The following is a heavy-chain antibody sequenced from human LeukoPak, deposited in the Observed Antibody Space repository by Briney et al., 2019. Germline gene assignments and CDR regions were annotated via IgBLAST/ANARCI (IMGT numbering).Heavy chain of an antibody. J-gene: IGHJ6*04. CDR2: ISSSGSTI. CDR3: AKDRGYNWNEPSSG. D-gene: IGHD1-1*01. Sequence: GGSLRLSCAASGFTFSSYEMNWVRRAPGKGLEWVSYISSSGSTIYYADSVKGRFTISRDNSKNTLYLQMNSLRAEDTAVYYCAKDRGYNWNEPSSGWGKGTTVTVSS. CDR1: GFTFSSYE. V-gene: IGHV3-48*03.